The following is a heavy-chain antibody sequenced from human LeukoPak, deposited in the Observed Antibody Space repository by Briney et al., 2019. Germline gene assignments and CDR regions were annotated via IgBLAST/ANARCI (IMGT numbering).Heavy chain of an antibody. CDR1: GGSISSSSYY. V-gene: IGHV4-39*07. J-gene: IGHJ5*02. Sequence: SETLSLTCTVSGGSISSSSYYWGWIRQPPGKGLEWIGSIYYSGSTYYNPSLKSRVTISVDTSKNQFSLKLSSVTAADTAVYYCWAMVRGGNWFDPWGQGTLVTVSS. CDR3: WAMVRGGNWFDP. CDR2: IYYSGST. D-gene: IGHD3-10*01.